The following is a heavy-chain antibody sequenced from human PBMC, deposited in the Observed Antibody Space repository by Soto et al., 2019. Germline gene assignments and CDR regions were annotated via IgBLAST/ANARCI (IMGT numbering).Heavy chain of an antibody. J-gene: IGHJ4*02. CDR1: GFTFRNFA. CDR3: VKDYSGNSPGF. V-gene: IGHV3-23*01. D-gene: IGHD4-4*01. Sequence: VGSLRLSCVASGFTFRNFAMTWVRQAPGKGLELVSGISGSDGQTIYADSVKGRFIISRDNSKNTLYLQVDGLRDEDTAVYYCVKDYSGNSPGFWGQGTLVTVSS. CDR2: ISGSDGQT.